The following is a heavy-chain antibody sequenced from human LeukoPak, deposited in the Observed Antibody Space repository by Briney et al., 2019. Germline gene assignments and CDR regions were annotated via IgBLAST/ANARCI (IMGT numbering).Heavy chain of an antibody. V-gene: IGHV3-30*02. CDR3: TTPTGPAVIIDY. D-gene: IGHD2-2*01. J-gene: IGHJ4*02. Sequence: PGGSLRLSCAASGFTFSSYGIHWVRQAPGKGLEWVAFIRKEGTNKYYSDSVKGRFTISRDNSKKTLYLEMNSLRAEDTAVYYCTTPTGPAVIIDYWGPGTLVTVSS. CDR2: IRKEGTNK. CDR1: GFTFSSYG.